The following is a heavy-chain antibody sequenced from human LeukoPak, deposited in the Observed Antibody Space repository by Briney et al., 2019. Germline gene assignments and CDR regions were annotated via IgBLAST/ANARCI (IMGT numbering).Heavy chain of an antibody. CDR1: GGSISSSSYY. Sequence: SETLSLTCTVSGGSISSSSYYWGWIRQPPGRGLEWDGSIYYSGSTYYNPSLKSRVTISVHTSKNQFSLKLSSVTAADTAVYYCAIPYDEGGYYRFWGQGTLVTVSS. D-gene: IGHD3-10*01. J-gene: IGHJ4*02. CDR2: IYYSGST. CDR3: AIPYDEGGYYRF. V-gene: IGHV4-39*01.